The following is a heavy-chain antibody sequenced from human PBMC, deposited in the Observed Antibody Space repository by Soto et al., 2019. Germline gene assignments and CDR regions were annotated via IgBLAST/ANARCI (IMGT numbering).Heavy chain of an antibody. CDR1: GGSFTSNNW. CDR2: IYRTGSI. CDR3: ASRDPGTSVDY. D-gene: IGHD1-7*01. Sequence: SETLSLTCAVSGGSFTSNNWWTWVRQPPGQGLEWIGEIYRTGSINYNPSLKSRVTISLDKSENQFSLKVTSLTAADPAVYYCASRDPGTSVDYWGQGTLVTVSS. J-gene: IGHJ4*02. V-gene: IGHV4-4*02.